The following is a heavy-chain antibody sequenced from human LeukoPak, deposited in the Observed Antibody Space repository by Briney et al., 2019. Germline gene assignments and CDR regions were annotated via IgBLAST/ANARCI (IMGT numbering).Heavy chain of an antibody. CDR3: TRYSSSDNWFDP. V-gene: IGHV3-73*01. CDR1: GFTFSSYA. CDR2: IRNKANSYAT. J-gene: IGHJ5*02. Sequence: GGSLRLSCAASGFTFSSYAMTWVRQASGKGLEWVGRIRNKANSYATAYTASVKGRFTISRDDSKNTAYLQMNSLKTEDTAVYYCTRYSSSDNWFDPWGQGTLVTVS. D-gene: IGHD6-6*01.